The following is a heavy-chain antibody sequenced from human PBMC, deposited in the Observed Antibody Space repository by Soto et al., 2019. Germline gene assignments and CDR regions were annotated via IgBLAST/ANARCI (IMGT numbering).Heavy chain of an antibody. V-gene: IGHV3-30*03. CDR1: GFTFSSYG. CDR3: ARDSSSGWYQDY. J-gene: IGHJ4*02. D-gene: IGHD6-19*01. CDR2: ISYDGSNK. Sequence: GGSLRLSCAASGFTFSSYGMHWVRQAPGKGLEWVAVISYDGSNKYYADSVKGRFTISRDNSKNTLYLQMNSLRAEDTAVYYCARDSSSGWYQDYWGQGTLGTVSS.